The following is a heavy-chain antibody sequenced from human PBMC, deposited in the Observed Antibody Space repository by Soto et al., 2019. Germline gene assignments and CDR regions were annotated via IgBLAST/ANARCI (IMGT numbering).Heavy chain of an antibody. V-gene: IGHV4-59*01. D-gene: IGHD2-15*01. CDR1: GGSMSSYY. CDR3: ARADPDASVGY. CDR2: ISYSGST. Sequence: SETLSLTCTVSGGSMSSYYWTWLRQSPGRGLEWIGYISYSGSTYYNPSLKSRVTISADTSNNQFSLRMNSMIAADTAVYYCARADPDASVGYWGQGTLVTVSS. J-gene: IGHJ4*02.